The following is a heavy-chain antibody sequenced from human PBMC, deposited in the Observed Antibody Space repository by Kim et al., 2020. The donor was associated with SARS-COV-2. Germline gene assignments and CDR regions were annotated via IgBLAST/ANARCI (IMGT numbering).Heavy chain of an antibody. CDR3: ARLLESGIAAAGTKRYYYYGMDV. CDR2: IDWDDDK. D-gene: IGHD6-13*01. J-gene: IGHJ6*02. CDR1: GFSLSTSGMC. Sequence: SGPTLVNPTQTLTLTCTFSGFSLSTSGMCVSWIRQPPGKALEWLARIDWDDDKYYSTSLKTRLTISKDTSKNQVVLTMTNMDPVDTATYYCARLLESGIAAAGTKRYYYYGMDVWGQGTTVTVSS. V-gene: IGHV2-70*11.